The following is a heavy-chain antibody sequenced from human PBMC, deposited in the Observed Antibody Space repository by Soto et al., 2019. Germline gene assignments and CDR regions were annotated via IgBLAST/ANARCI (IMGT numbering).Heavy chain of an antibody. D-gene: IGHD2-2*01. J-gene: IGHJ6*02. CDR2: ISNSGTT. V-gene: IGHV4-59*01. CDR3: ARGGAGYQLLRLHYGMDV. CDR1: GASISGYY. Sequence: SETLSLTCTVSGASISGYYWGWIRQPPGKGLEWIGYISNSGTTNYNPSLKSRVTISVDTSKSQLSLKLRSVTAADKAVYYCARGGAGYQLLRLHYGMDVWGQGNTVTVS.